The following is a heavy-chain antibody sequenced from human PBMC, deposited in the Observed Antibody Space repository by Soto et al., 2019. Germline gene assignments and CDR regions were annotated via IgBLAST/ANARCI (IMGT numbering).Heavy chain of an antibody. CDR2: MNPGHGYT. V-gene: IGHV1-8*01. CDR1: GYTFTSYD. CDR3: ARGVEAGIDY. J-gene: IGHJ4*02. D-gene: IGHD1-1*01. Sequence: QVQLVQSGAEVRKPGASVKVSCKASGYTFTSYDINWVRQATGQGPEWMGWMNPGHGYTGYAQKFQGRVTMTRDTSISTAYMELSSLRSEDTAVYYRARGVEAGIDYWGQGTLVTVSS.